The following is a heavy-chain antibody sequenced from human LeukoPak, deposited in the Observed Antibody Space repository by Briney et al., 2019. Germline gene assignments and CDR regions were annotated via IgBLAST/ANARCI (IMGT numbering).Heavy chain of an antibody. CDR3: AKDQPRVGVTLSGPFDY. Sequence: PGGSLRLSCAASGFTFSSYGMHWVRQAPGKGLEWVAVISYDGSNKYYADSVKGRFTISRDNSKNTLYLQMNSLRAEDTAVYYCAKDQPRVGVTLSGPFDYWGQGTLVTVSS. CDR2: ISYDGSNK. CDR1: GFTFSSYG. D-gene: IGHD3-10*01. J-gene: IGHJ4*02. V-gene: IGHV3-30*18.